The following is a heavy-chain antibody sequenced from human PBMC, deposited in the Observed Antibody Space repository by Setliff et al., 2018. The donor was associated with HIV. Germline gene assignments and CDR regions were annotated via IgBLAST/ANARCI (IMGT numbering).Heavy chain of an antibody. D-gene: IGHD3-10*01. Sequence: SETLSLTCTVSGGSISSGTYYWSWIRQPAGKGLEWIGRIYTSGSTNYNPSLKSRVTISVDTSKNQLSLKLSSVTAADAAVYYCARESYFYYFDYWGQGTLVTVPQ. J-gene: IGHJ4*02. V-gene: IGHV4-61*02. CDR2: IYTSGST. CDR3: ARESYFYYFDY. CDR1: GGSISSGTYY.